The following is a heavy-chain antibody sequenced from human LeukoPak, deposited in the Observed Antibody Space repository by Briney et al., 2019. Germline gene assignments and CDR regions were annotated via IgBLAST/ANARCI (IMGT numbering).Heavy chain of an antibody. CDR3: AREDGGNKDDAFDI. V-gene: IGHV1-69*13. D-gene: IGHD4-23*01. J-gene: IGHJ3*02. CDR2: IIPIFGTA. Sequence: SVKVSCKASGGAFSSYAISWVRQAPGQGLEWMGGIIPIFGTANYAQKFQGRVTITADESTSTAYMELSSLRSEDTAVYYCAREDGGNKDDAFDIWGQGTMVTVSS. CDR1: GGAFSSYA.